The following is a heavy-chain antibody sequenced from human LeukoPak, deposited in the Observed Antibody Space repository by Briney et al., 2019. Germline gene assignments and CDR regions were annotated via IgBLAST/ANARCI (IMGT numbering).Heavy chain of an antibody. D-gene: IGHD3-10*01. J-gene: IGHJ4*02. CDR2: IIPIFGTA. CDR1: GYTFTGYY. CDR3: ARAPYYYGSGSYYNGNFDY. Sequence: SVKVSCKASGYTFTGYYMHWVRQAPGQGLEWMGGIIPIFGTANYAQKFQGRVTITADESTSTAYMELSSLRSEDTAVYYCARAPYYYGSGSYYNGNFDYWGQGTLVTVSS. V-gene: IGHV1-69*13.